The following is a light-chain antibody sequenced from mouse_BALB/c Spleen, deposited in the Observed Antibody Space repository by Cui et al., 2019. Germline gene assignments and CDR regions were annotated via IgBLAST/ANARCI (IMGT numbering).Light chain of an antibody. CDR1: SSVSY. CDR2: STS. Sequence: QIVLTQSPATMSASLGAEITLTCSASSSVSYMHWYQQKSGTSPKLLIYSTSNLASGVLSRFSGSGSGTFYSLTISSVEAEDAADYYCHQWSSYPWTFGGGTKLEIK. V-gene: IGKV4-80*01. J-gene: IGKJ1*01. CDR3: HQWSSYPWT.